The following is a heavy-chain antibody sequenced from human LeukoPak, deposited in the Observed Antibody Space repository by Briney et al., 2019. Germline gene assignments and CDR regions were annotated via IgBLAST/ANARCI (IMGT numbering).Heavy chain of an antibody. V-gene: IGHV1-18*01. Sequence: GASVKVSCKASGSTFTSYGISWVRQAPGQGLEWMGWISAYNGNTNYAQKLQGRVTMTTDTSTSTAYMELRSLRSDDTAVYYCARSVLRFLEWLLFMDVWGKGTTVTVSS. CDR1: GSTFTSYG. J-gene: IGHJ6*03. CDR3: ARSVLRFLEWLLFMDV. CDR2: ISAYNGNT. D-gene: IGHD3-3*01.